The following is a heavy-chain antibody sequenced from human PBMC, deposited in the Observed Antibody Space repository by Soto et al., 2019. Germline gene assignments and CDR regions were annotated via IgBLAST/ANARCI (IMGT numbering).Heavy chain of an antibody. Sequence: ASVKVSCKVSGYTLTELSMHWVRQEPGKGLEWMGGFDPEDGETSYAQKFQGRVTMTRDTSTGTVYMELSSLRSEDTAVYYCASSTRTTYGMDVWGQGTTVTVSS. V-gene: IGHV1-24*01. J-gene: IGHJ6*02. CDR2: FDPEDGET. D-gene: IGHD1-26*01. CDR1: GYTLTELS. CDR3: ASSTRTTYGMDV.